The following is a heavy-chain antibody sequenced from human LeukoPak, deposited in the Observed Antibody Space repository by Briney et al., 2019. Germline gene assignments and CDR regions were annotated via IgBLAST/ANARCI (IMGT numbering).Heavy chain of an antibody. CDR3: ARTDYDSSGYYYYGMDV. CDR2: IYYSGST. CDR1: GGSISSYY. Sequence: SETLSLTCTVSGGSISSYYWSWIRQPPGKGLEWIGYIYYSGSTNYNPSLKSRVTISVDTSKNQFSLKLSSVTAADTAVYYFARTDYDSSGYYYYGMDVWGQGTTVTVSS. D-gene: IGHD3-22*01. J-gene: IGHJ6*02. V-gene: IGHV4-59*08.